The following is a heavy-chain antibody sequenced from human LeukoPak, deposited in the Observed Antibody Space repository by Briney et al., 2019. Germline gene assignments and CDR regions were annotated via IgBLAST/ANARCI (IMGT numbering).Heavy chain of an antibody. D-gene: IGHD3-16*02. J-gene: IGHJ4*02. CDR1: GYTFTGYY. Sequence: ASVKVSCKASGYTFTGYYMHWVRQAPGQGLEWRGWINPNSGGTNYAQKFQGRVTMNRDTSTSTAYMELSRLRSDDTAVYYCARGSYDYVWGSYRSPIDYWGQGTLVTVSS. V-gene: IGHV1-2*02. CDR3: ARGSYDYVWGSYRSPIDY. CDR2: INPNSGGT.